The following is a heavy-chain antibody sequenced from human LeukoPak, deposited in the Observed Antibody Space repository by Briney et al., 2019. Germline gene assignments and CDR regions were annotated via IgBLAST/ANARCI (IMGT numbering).Heavy chain of an antibody. D-gene: IGHD4-17*01. J-gene: IGHJ4*02. Sequence: GRSLRLSCAASGFTFSSYSIHWVRQAPGKGLEWVAVISYDGSNKYYADSVKGRFTISRDNSKNTLYLEMNSLRTEDTAVYYCATQHYGLFDYWGQGTLVTVSS. V-gene: IGHV3-30*03. CDR3: ATQHYGLFDY. CDR1: GFTFSSYS. CDR2: ISYDGSNK.